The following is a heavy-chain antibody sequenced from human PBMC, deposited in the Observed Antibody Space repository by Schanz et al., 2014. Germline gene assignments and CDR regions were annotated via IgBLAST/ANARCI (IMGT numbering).Heavy chain of an antibody. CDR2: ISSGSFTS. V-gene: IGHV3-48*02. D-gene: IGHD1-26*01. CDR3: ARGPGGATYTHVDS. J-gene: IGHJ5*01. Sequence: EVQLVESGGGLVQPGGSLRLSCAASQFTFSAYAMNWVRQAPGKGLQWVSYISSGSFTSYYADSLKGRFTISRDDAKNTLYLQMNRLKDEDTAVYYCARGPGGATYTHVDSWGRGTLVTVSS. CDR1: QFTFSAYA.